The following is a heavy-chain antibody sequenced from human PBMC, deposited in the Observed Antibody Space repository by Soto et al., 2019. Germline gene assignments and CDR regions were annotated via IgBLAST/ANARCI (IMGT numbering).Heavy chain of an antibody. CDR3: ARGYCSSTSCYGGGYGMDV. Sequence: GGSLRLSCAASGFTFSSYGMHWVRQAPGKGLEWVAVIWYDGSNKYYADSVKGRFTISRDNSKNTLYLQMNGLRAEDTAVYYCARGYCSSTSCYGGGYGMDVWGQGTTVTVSS. D-gene: IGHD2-2*01. V-gene: IGHV3-33*01. CDR2: IWYDGSNK. CDR1: GFTFSSYG. J-gene: IGHJ6*02.